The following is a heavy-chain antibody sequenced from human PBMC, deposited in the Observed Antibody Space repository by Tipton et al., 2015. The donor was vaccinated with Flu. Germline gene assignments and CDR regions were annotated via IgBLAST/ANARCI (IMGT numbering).Heavy chain of an antibody. J-gene: IGHJ2*01. CDR2: INHSGST. CDR1: GGSFSGYY. Sequence: LRLSCAVYGGSFSGYYWSWIRQPPGKGLEWIGEINHSGSTNYNPSLKSRVTISVDTSKNQFSLKLSSMTAADTAVDYCARASGIAAAGTKYFDLWGRGTLVTVSS. D-gene: IGHD6-13*01. CDR3: ARASGIAAAGTKYFDL. V-gene: IGHV4-34*01.